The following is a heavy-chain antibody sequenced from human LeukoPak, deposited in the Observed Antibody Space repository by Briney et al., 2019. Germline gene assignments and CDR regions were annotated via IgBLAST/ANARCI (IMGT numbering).Heavy chain of an antibody. Sequence: GGSLGVSCAASGLTFSNAWMSWVRQALGKGLEWVGRIRSRSAGGTTDYGAPVKGRFTISRDDSKNTLYLQMNSLKTEDTAVYYCSTGGGTHDYWGQGTLVTVSS. CDR2: IRSRSAGGTT. CDR3: STGGGTHDY. D-gene: IGHD2-15*01. V-gene: IGHV3-15*01. CDR1: GLTFSNAW. J-gene: IGHJ4*02.